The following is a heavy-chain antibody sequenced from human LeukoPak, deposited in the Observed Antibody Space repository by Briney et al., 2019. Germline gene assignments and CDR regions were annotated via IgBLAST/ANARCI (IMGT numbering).Heavy chain of an antibody. CDR2: ISGSGGST. Sequence: GVSLRLSCAASGFTFSSYAKSWVRQAPGKGLEWVSAISGSGGSTYYADSVKGRFTISRDNSKNTLYLQMNSLRAEDTAVYYCAKERCSSTSCYGPWYYYGSGSYYREYYFDYWGQGTLVTVSS. CDR1: GFTFSSYA. J-gene: IGHJ4*02. CDR3: AKERCSSTSCYGPWYYYGSGSYYREYYFDY. V-gene: IGHV3-23*01. D-gene: IGHD3-10*01.